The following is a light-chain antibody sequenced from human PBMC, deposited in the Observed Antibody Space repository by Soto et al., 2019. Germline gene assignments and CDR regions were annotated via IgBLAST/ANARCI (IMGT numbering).Light chain of an antibody. CDR1: SSDAGGFNY. CDR2: DVF. CDR3: TSWTSTSTYV. Sequence: QSVLTQDASVSGSPGQSITISCTGTSSDAGGFNYVSWYQQHPGKAPKLMIYDVFTRPSGVSNRFSGSKSGNTASLTISALQAEDEADYYCTSWTSTSTYVFGSGTRSPS. J-gene: IGLJ1*01. V-gene: IGLV2-14*03.